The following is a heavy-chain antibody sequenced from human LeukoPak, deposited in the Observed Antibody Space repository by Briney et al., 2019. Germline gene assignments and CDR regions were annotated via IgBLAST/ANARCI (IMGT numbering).Heavy chain of an antibody. CDR2: ISSTSNTI. Sequence: GGSLRLSCAASGFSFSSYSMNWVRQAPGKGLEWVSYISSTSNTIYYADSVKGRFTISRDNAKNTLYLQMNSLRAEDTAVYYCTRGLQGIDYWGQGTLVTVSS. V-gene: IGHV3-48*04. D-gene: IGHD4-11*01. CDR1: GFSFSSYS. J-gene: IGHJ4*02. CDR3: TRGLQGIDY.